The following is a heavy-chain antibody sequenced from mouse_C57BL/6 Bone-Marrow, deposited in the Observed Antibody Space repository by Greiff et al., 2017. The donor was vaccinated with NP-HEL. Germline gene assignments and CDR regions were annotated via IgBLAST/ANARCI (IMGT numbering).Heavy chain of an antibody. CDR3: ARRPTMVNTHWYFDV. CDR1: GYSITSDY. D-gene: IGHD2-9*01. J-gene: IGHJ1*03. CDR2: ISYSGST. V-gene: IGHV3-8*01. Sequence: DVKLQESGPGLAKPSQTLSLTCSVTGYSITSDYWNWIRKFPGNKLEYMGYISYSGSTYYNPSLKSRISITRDTSKNQYYLQLNSVTTEDTATYYCARRPTMVNTHWYFDVWGTGTTVTVSS.